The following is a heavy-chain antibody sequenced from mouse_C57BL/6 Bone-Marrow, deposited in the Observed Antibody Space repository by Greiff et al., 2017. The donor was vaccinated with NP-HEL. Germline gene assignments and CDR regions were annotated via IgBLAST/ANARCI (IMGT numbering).Heavy chain of an antibody. V-gene: IGHV14-4*01. Sequence: VQLQQSGAELVRPGASVKLSCTASGFNIKDDYMHWVKQRPEQGLEWIGWLDPENGDTEFASKFQGKATITADTSSNTAYLQLSSLTSEDTAVYYCTTGGDYDGVWGTGTTVTVSS. J-gene: IGHJ1*03. CDR1: GFNIKDDY. CDR2: LDPENGDT. D-gene: IGHD2-4*01. CDR3: TTGGDYDGV.